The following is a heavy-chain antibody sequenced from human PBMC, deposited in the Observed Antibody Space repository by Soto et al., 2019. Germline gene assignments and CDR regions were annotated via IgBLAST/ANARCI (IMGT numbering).Heavy chain of an antibody. J-gene: IGHJ4*02. CDR1: GFTVSSNY. D-gene: IGHD5-18*01. CDR3: ARVGYSYGYGSFDY. CDR2: IYSGGST. V-gene: IGHV3-53*01. Sequence: PGGSLRLSXAASGFTVSSNYMSWVRQAPGKGLEWVSVIYSGGSTYYADSVKGRFTISRDNSKNTLYLQMNSLRAEDTAVYYCARVGYSYGYGSFDYWGQGTLVTISS.